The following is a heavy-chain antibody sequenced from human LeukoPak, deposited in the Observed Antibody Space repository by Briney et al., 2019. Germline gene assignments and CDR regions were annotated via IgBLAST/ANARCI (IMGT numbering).Heavy chain of an antibody. D-gene: IGHD2-15*01. J-gene: IGHJ6*03. V-gene: IGHV1-69*06. CDR2: IIPIFGTA. CDR3: ARNKAHGGSYYYYYYYMDV. CDR1: GGTFSSYA. Sequence: SVKVSCKASGGTFSSYAISWARQAPGQGLEWMGGIIPIFGTANYAQKFQGRVTITADKSTSTAYMELSSLRSEDTAVYYCARNKAHGGSYYYYYYYMDVWGKGTTVTVSS.